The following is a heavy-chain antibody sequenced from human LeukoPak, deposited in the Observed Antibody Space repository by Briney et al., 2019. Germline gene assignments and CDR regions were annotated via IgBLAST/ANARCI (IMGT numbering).Heavy chain of an antibody. CDR1: GFTFSGYG. Sequence: GGSLRLSCAASGFTFSGYGMHWVRQAPGKGLEWVAVISYDGSNKYYADSVKGRFTISRDNSKNTLYLQMNSLRAEDTAVYYCAKLPYCSSTSCHSFDYWGQGTLVTVSS. CDR3: AKLPYCSSTSCHSFDY. D-gene: IGHD2-2*01. V-gene: IGHV3-30*18. CDR2: ISYDGSNK. J-gene: IGHJ4*02.